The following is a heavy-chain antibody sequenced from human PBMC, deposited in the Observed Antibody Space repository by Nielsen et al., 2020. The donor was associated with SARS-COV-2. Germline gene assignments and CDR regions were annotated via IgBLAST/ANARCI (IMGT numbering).Heavy chain of an antibody. V-gene: IGHV3-48*03. J-gene: IGHJ6*02. CDR2: ISPSAGTV. CDR3: ARSPFHRSSWYGMDV. Sequence: GGSLRLSCAASGIGFSSYEMNWVRQAPGKGLEWVSYISPSAGTVYYADSVKGRFTISRDNAKNSVYLQLNSLRAEDTAVYYCARSPFHRSSWYGMDVWGQGTTVTVSS. CDR1: GIGFSSYE. D-gene: IGHD6-13*01.